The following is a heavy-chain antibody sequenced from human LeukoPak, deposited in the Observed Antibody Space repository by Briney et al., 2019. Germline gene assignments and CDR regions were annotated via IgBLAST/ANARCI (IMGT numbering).Heavy chain of an antibody. CDR1: GGSIRGYY. D-gene: IGHD2-15*01. V-gene: IGHV4-59*08. J-gene: IGHJ5*02. CDR3: ARPILDSSGGSCYGGGWFDP. CDR2: IYYSGST. Sequence: SETLSFTCTVLGGSIRGYYWSWIRQPPGKGLKWIGYIYYSGSTNYNPSLKSRVTITVDSTKNQLSLKLSSVTAADTAVYYCARPILDSSGGSCYGGGWFDPWGQGTLVTVSS.